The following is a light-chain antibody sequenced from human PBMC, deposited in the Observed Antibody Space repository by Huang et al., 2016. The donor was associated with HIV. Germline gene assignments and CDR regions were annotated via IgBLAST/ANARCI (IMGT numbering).Light chain of an antibody. V-gene: IGKV1-39*01. Sequence: DIQMTQSPSSLSASVGDRVIITCRASQSVTKYLNWYQHMPGKAPELLSYGASTLQGGVSSRFSGSGSGTEFTLSISSLQPEDAATYYCQQSYRLPRTFGQGTSLEI. CDR1: QSVTKY. CDR2: GAS. J-gene: IGKJ2*02. CDR3: QQSYRLPRT.